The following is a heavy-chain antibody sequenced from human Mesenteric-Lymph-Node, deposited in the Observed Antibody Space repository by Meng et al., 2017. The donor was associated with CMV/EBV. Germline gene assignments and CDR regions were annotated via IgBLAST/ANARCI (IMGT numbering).Heavy chain of an antibody. D-gene: IGHD2-2*01. Sequence: ASVKVSCKASGYTFTSYGISWVRQAPGQGLEWMGIINPSGGSTSYAQKFQGRVTMTRDTSTSTVYMELSSLRSEDTAVYYCASCFIGTSCSIDYWGQGTLVTVSS. V-gene: IGHV1-46*01. J-gene: IGHJ4*02. CDR1: GYTFTSYG. CDR2: INPSGGST. CDR3: ASCFIGTSCSIDY.